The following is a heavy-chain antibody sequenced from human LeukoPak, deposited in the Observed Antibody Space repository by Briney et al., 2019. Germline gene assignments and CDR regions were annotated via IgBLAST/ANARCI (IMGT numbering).Heavy chain of an antibody. CDR2: IKSKTGGGTT. CDR3: TTDLYTANGAYYYYYGMDV. D-gene: IGHD5-18*01. V-gene: IGHV3-15*01. CDR1: GFTFSNAW. Sequence: GGSLRLSCAASGFTFSNAWMSRVRQAPGKGLEWVGRIKSKTGGGTTDYAAPVKGRFTISRDDSKNTLYLQMNSLKTEDTAVYYCTTDLYTANGAYYYYYGMDVWGQGTTVTVSS. J-gene: IGHJ6*02.